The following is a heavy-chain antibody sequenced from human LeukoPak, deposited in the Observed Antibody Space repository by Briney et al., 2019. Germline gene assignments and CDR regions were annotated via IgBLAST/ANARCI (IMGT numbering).Heavy chain of an antibody. D-gene: IGHD3-3*01. Sequence: HWASVKVSCKASGYTFTSYDINWVRQATGQGLEWMGWMNPNSGNTGYAQKFQGRVTMTRNTSISTAYMELSSLRSEDTAVYYCARERSPTTFGVVITIPYYYYYGMDVWXQXTTVTVSS. CDR1: GYTFTSYD. CDR3: ARERSPTTFGVVITIPYYYYYGMDV. J-gene: IGHJ6*01. V-gene: IGHV1-8*01. CDR2: MNPNSGNT.